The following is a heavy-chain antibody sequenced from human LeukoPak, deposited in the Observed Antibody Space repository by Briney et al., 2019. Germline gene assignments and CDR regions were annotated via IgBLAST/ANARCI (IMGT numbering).Heavy chain of an antibody. CDR2: IYYSGST. D-gene: IGHD6-19*01. Sequence: SETLSLTCTVSGGSISSSSYYWGWIRQPPGKGLEWIGSIYYSGSTYYNPSLESRVTISVDTSKNQFSLKLSSVTAADTAVYYCARDIRVAVAGTRGYFDYWGQGTLVTVSS. V-gene: IGHV4-39*07. CDR1: GGSISSSSYY. J-gene: IGHJ4*02. CDR3: ARDIRVAVAGTRGYFDY.